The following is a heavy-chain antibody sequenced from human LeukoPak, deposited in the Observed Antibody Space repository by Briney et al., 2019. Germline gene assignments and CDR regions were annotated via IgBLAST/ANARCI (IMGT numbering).Heavy chain of an antibody. Sequence: ASVTVSCKASVYTFSNFYMHWLRQPPAQGLEWMGVINPSGGATTYPQKFRGRVTMTRDTSMSTVYMELSSLRSEDTAVYYCARGHYSGAGTNQYWGQGTLVTVSS. V-gene: IGHV1-46*01. CDR3: ARGHYSGAGTNQY. CDR2: INPSGGAT. J-gene: IGHJ4*02. D-gene: IGHD3-10*01. CDR1: VYTFSNFY.